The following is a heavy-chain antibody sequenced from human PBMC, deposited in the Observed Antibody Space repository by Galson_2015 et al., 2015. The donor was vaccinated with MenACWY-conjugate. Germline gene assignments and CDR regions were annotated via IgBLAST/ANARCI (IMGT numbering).Heavy chain of an antibody. CDR3: ARDKGYLSGWSSNALNWFDS. CDR1: GDSVSSHSAA. Sequence: CAISGDSVSSHSAAWSWIRQSPSRGLEWLGRTYYRSRWFNDYAESVRSRITINPDTSKNQFSLQLSSVTPEDTAVYYCARDKGYLSGWSSNALNWFDSWGQGTLVTVSS. CDR2: TYYRSRWFN. J-gene: IGHJ5*01. V-gene: IGHV6-1*01. D-gene: IGHD6-19*01.